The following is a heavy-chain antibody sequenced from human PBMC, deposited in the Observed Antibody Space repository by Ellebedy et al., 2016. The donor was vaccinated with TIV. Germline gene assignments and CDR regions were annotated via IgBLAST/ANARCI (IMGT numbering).Heavy chain of an antibody. CDR3: ARSGYTYGTDAFDI. CDR1: GFTFSFYN. CDR2: LSSSSNYI. V-gene: IGHV3-21*01. Sequence: GESLKISCAASGFTFSFYNMNWVRQTPGKGLEWVSSLSSSSNYIYYEDSVKGRFTISRDNAKNSLYLQMNSLRAEDTAIYYCARSGYTYGTDAFDIWGQGTMVTVSS. J-gene: IGHJ3*02. D-gene: IGHD5-18*01.